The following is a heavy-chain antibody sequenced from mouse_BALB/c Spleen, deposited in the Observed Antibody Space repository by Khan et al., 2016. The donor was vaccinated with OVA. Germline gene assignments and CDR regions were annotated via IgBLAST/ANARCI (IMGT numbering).Heavy chain of an antibody. Sequence: QVQLQQSGPELVKPGSLVKISCKASGYTFTSYDINWLIQRPGQGLEWIGWIYPGDGSTKYNEKFKGKATLTAAKSSRKAYMQLSSLTSEKSAVYFCAREGLRGVALDYWGQGTSVTVSS. D-gene: IGHD2-4*01. CDR1: GYTFTSYD. J-gene: IGHJ4*01. CDR3: AREGLRGVALDY. V-gene: IGHV1S56*01. CDR2: IYPGDGST.